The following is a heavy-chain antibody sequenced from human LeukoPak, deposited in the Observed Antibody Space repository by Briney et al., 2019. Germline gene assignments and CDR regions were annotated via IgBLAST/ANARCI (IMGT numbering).Heavy chain of an antibody. CDR2: IYSGGST. V-gene: IGHV3-53*01. CDR3: ASGSGSYRTPYYYMDV. D-gene: IGHD3-10*01. Sequence: AGSLRLSCAASGVTVSSNYMSWVRQAPGKGLEWVSVIYSGGSTYYADSVKGRFTISRDNSKNTLYLQMNNLRAEDTAVYYCASGSGSYRTPYYYMDVWGKGTTVTVSS. CDR1: GVTVSSNY. J-gene: IGHJ6*03.